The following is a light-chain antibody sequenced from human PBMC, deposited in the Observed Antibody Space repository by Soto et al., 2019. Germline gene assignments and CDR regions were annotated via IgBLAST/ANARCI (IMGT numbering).Light chain of an antibody. CDR3: QQYGMT. CDR2: GAS. V-gene: IGKV3-20*01. CDR1: QSVNSNY. Sequence: EMVMTQSPAILSGSPGESATLSCRASQSVNSNYLAWYQQHPGQPPRLLIYGASSRAAAIPDRFSGSGSGTDFTLTINRLEPEDFAVFYCQQYGMTFGQGTKVDIK. J-gene: IGKJ1*01.